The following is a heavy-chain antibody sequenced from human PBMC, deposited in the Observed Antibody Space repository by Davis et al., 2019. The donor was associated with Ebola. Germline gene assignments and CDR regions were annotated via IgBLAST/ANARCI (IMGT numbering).Heavy chain of an antibody. V-gene: IGHV6-1*01. J-gene: IGHJ6*02. CDR2: TYYNSKWYN. CDR3: ARGWLRGGMDV. Sequence: PSETLSLTCAISGVSVSSGGWNWIRQSPSRGLEWLGRTYYNSKWYNDYAVSVKSRITINPDTSKNQFTLQLTSVTPEDTALYYCARGWLRGGMDVWGEGTTVTV. D-gene: IGHD5-18*01. CDR1: GVSVSSGG.